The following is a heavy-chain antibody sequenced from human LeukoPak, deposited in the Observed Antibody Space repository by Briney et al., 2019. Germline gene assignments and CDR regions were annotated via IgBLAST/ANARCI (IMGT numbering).Heavy chain of an antibody. J-gene: IGHJ4*02. Sequence: GALRLSCAASGFTFNTFNMNWVRQAPGKGLEWVSSITSGGDYIYYADSVKGRFTTSRDNAKDSLSLQLNSLRVEDTAVYYRARGHYDVLAASYKWTPDYWGQGTLVTVSS. D-gene: IGHD3-9*01. CDR2: ITSGGDYI. CDR3: ARGHYDVLAASYKWTPDY. V-gene: IGHV3-21*01. CDR1: GFTFNTFN.